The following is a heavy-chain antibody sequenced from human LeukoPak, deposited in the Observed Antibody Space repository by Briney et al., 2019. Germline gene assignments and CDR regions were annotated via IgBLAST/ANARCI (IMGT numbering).Heavy chain of an antibody. V-gene: IGHV4-4*07. D-gene: IGHD3-22*01. Sequence: SETLSLTCTVSGGSISSYYWSWIRQPAGKGLEWIGRIYTSGSTNYNPSLKSRVTMSVDTSKNQFSLKLSSVTAADTAVYYCARDTYYYDSSGYYPFDYWGQGTLVTVSS. CDR3: ARDTYYYDSSGYYPFDY. CDR1: GGSISSYY. J-gene: IGHJ4*02. CDR2: IYTSGST.